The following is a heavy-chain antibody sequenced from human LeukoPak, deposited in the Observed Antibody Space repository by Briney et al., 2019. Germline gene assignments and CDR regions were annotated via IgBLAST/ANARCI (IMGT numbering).Heavy chain of an antibody. CDR2: IHHSGST. CDR1: GGSISSDGYY. V-gene: IGHV4-30-2*01. CDR3: ARGVNSGYDPNWFDP. J-gene: IGHJ5*02. D-gene: IGHD5-12*01. Sequence: SETLSLTCTVSGGSISSDGYYWSWIRQPPGKGLEWIGHIHHSGSTHYNSSLKSRVTVSVDTSKNQFSLKLTSVTAADTAVYYCARGVNSGYDPNWFDPWGQGTLVTVSS.